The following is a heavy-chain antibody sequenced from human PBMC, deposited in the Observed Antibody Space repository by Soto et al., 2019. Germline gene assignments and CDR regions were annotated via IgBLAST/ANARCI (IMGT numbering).Heavy chain of an antibody. CDR3: ARDEGSGGMEV. J-gene: IGHJ6*02. V-gene: IGHV1-18*04. Sequence: QVKLVQSGAEVKKPGASVTVSCKSSGYTFTSYGISWVRQAPGQGLEWMGWINTYKVDAEYVQKLPERVPMTTVPSTSTAYMELRMLRSADTSVYYCARDEGSGGMEVWGPGTTVTVSS. CDR1: GYTFTSYG. CDR2: INTYKVDA. D-gene: IGHD3-10*01.